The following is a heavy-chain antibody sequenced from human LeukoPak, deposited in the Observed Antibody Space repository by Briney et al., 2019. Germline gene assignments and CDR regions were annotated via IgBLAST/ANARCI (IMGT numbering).Heavy chain of an antibody. J-gene: IGHJ4*02. CDR1: GFTFSSSA. V-gene: IGHV3-23*01. Sequence: GGSLRLSCEASGFTFSSSAMNWVRQAPGKGLEWVSSISVSGDRTYYADSVKGRFTISRDNSKNTLYLQMNSLRAEDTAVYYCAKSPGYPPSWYFDYWGQGTLVTVSS. CDR2: ISVSGDRT. D-gene: IGHD5-18*01. CDR3: AKSPGYPPSWYFDY.